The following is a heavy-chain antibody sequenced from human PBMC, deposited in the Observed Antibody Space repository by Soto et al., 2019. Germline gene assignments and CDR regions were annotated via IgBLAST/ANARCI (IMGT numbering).Heavy chain of an antibody. CDR2: IYPGDSDT. Sequence: GESLKISCKGSGYSFTSYWIGWVRQMPGKGLEWMGIIYPGDSDTRYSPSFQGQVTISADKSLSTAYLQWSSLKASDTAMYYCATTGYYDSSGYRNYGMDVWGQGTTVTVSS. CDR1: GYSFTSYW. J-gene: IGHJ6*02. D-gene: IGHD3-22*01. V-gene: IGHV5-51*01. CDR3: ATTGYYDSSGYRNYGMDV.